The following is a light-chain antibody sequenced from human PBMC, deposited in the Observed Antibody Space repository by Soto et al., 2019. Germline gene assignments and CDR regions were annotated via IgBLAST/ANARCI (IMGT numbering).Light chain of an antibody. CDR2: EVS. Sequence: QSALTQPASVSGSPGQSITISCTGTSSDVGGYNYVSWYQQHPGKAPNLMIYEVSNRPSGVSNRFSGSKSGNTASLTISGLKAEDEADYYCSSYTSSSTPYVFGTGTKVTVL. V-gene: IGLV2-14*01. CDR3: SSYTSSSTPYV. J-gene: IGLJ1*01. CDR1: SSDVGGYNY.